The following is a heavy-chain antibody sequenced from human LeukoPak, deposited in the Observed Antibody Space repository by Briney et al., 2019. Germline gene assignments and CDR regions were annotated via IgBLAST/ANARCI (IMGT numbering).Heavy chain of an antibody. D-gene: IGHD6-19*01. J-gene: IGHJ4*02. CDR3: ARSGGCDY. CDR1: GLTFGSYA. CDR2: ISYDGSNK. V-gene: IGHV3-30-3*01. Sequence: PGGSLRLSCAASGLTFGSYAIHWVRQAPGKGLEWVAVISYDGSNKYYADSVKGRFTISRDNSKNTLYLQMNSLRAEDTAVYYCARSGGCDYWGQGTLVTVSS.